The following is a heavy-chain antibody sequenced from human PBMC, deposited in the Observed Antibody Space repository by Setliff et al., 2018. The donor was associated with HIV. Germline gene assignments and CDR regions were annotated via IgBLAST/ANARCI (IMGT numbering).Heavy chain of an antibody. CDR3: ARGPLNVWGSYHKGMDV. J-gene: IGHJ6*03. Sequence: GGSLRLSCAASGFTFSSYGMHWVRQAPGKGLEWVAVIWYDGSNKYYADSVKGRFTISRDNSKNTLYLQMNSLRAEDTAVYYCARGPLNVWGSYHKGMDVWGKGTTVTVSS. CDR1: GFTFSSYG. V-gene: IGHV3-33*01. D-gene: IGHD3-16*02. CDR2: IWYDGSNK.